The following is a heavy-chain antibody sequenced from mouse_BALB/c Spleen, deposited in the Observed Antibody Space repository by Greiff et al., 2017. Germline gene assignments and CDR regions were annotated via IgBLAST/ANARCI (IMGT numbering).Heavy chain of an antibody. CDR2: ISYSGST. J-gene: IGHJ4*01. Sequence: EVHLVESGPGLVKPSQSLSLTCTVTGYSITSDYAWNWIRQFPGNKLEWMGYISYSGSTSYNPSLKSRISITRDTSKNQFFLQLNSVTTEDTATYYCARYVDAMDYWGQGTSVTVSS. V-gene: IGHV3-2*02. CDR1: GYSITSDYA. CDR3: ARYVDAMDY.